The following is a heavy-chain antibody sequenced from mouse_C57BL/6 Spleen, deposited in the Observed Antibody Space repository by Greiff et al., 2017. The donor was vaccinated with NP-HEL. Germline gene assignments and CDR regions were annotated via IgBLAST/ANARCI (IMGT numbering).Heavy chain of an antibody. CDR1: GYTFTDYY. J-gene: IGHJ4*01. V-gene: IGHV1-26*01. Sequence: EVQLQQSGPELVKPGASVKISCKASGYTFTDYYMNWVKQSHGKSLEWIGDINPNNGGTSYNQKFKGKATLTVDKSSSTTYMELRSLTSEDSAFYYCARRDYGTAMDYWGQGTSVTVSS. CDR2: INPNNGGT. D-gene: IGHD1-1*01. CDR3: ARRDYGTAMDY.